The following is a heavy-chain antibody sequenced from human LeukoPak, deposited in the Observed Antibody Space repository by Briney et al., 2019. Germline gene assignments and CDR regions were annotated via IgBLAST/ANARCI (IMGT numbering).Heavy chain of an antibody. CDR3: AKEGDVDIVATIRLYFDY. D-gene: IGHD5-12*01. Sequence: GGSLRLSCEASGFTFDDYAMHWVRQAPGKGLEWVSLISWDGGSTYYADSVKGRFTISRDNSKNSLYLQMNSLRAEDTALYYCAKEGDVDIVATIRLYFDYWGQGTLVTVSS. J-gene: IGHJ4*02. CDR2: ISWDGGST. V-gene: IGHV3-43D*03. CDR1: GFTFDDYA.